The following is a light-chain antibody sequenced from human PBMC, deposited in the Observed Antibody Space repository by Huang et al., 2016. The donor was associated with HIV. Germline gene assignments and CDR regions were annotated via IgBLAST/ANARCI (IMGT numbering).Light chain of an antibody. J-gene: IGKJ1*01. Sequence: EIVLTQSPGTLSLSPGERATLSCRASQSFSSNYLAWYQQKPGQAPRLLIYGASSRATGIPDRFSGSGSGTDFTLIISRPEPEDFAVYYCQQYGSSVVTFGQGTKVEVK. CDR1: QSFSSNY. CDR2: GAS. V-gene: IGKV3-20*01. CDR3: QQYGSSVVT.